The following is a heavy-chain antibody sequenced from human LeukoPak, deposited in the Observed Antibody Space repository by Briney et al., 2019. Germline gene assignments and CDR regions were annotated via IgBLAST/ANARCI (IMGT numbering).Heavy chain of an antibody. CDR3: ARDSKQWLVEGDWFDP. Sequence: PGGSLRLSCVASGFTFSTYWMSWVRQAPGKGLEWVANIEQDGSEKYYVDSVKGRFTISRDNAKNSLYLQMNSLRAEDTAVYYCARDSKQWLVEGDWFDPWGQGTLVTVSS. V-gene: IGHV3-7*01. CDR2: IEQDGSEK. CDR1: GFTFSTYW. D-gene: IGHD6-19*01. J-gene: IGHJ5*02.